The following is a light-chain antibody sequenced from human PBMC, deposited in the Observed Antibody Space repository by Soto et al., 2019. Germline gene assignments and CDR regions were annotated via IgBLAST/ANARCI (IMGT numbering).Light chain of an antibody. CDR3: QQYNNWTRT. Sequence: EIVMTQSPVTLSVSPGESATLSCRASQSVGSNLAWYQQRPGQAPRLLIYGASTRATGIPARFSGSGSGTEFTLTINSLQYEDFAVYDCQQYNNWTRTFGQGTKVDIK. V-gene: IGKV3-15*01. J-gene: IGKJ1*01. CDR2: GAS. CDR1: QSVGSN.